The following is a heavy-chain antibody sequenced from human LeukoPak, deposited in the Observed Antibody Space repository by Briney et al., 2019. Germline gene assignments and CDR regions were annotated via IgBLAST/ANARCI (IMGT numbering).Heavy chain of an antibody. CDR1: GFTFSGYA. J-gene: IGHJ4*02. V-gene: IGHV3-30*04. CDR2: ISYDGSNK. Sequence: PGGSLRLSCAASGFTFSGYAMHWVRQAPGKGLEWVAVISYDGSNKYYADSVKGRFTISRDNSKNTLYLQMNSLRAEDTAVYYCARPRNYYDSSGYYGYWGQGTLVTVSS. D-gene: IGHD3-22*01. CDR3: ARPRNYYDSSGYYGY.